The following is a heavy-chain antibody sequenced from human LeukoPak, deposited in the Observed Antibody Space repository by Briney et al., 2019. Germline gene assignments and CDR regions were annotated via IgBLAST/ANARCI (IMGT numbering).Heavy chain of an antibody. D-gene: IGHD2-21*01. J-gene: IGHJ5*02. CDR2: ISYSGST. V-gene: IGHV4-39*01. Sequence: SETLSLTCAVSGGSIISATYYWAWIRQPPGKGLECIGSISYSGSTYYNPSLKSRITISVDTSNNQFSLKLSSLTAADTAVYYCARGGEGFDPWGQGTLVTVSS. CDR3: ARGGEGFDP. CDR1: GGSIISATYY.